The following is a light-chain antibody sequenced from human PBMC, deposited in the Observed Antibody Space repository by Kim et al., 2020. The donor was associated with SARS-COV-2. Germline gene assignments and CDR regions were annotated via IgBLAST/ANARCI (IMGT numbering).Light chain of an antibody. Sequence: VSPGERATLSGRASQSVSSNLAWYQQKPGQAPRLLIYGASTRATGIPARFSGSGSGTEFTLTISSLQSEDFAVYYCQQYNNWPVGFGQGTKVEIK. J-gene: IGKJ1*01. CDR3: QQYNNWPVG. CDR1: QSVSSN. CDR2: GAS. V-gene: IGKV3-15*01.